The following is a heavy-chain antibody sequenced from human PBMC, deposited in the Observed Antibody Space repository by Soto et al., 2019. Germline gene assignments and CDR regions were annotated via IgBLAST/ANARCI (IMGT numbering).Heavy chain of an antibody. CDR1: GFPFSSYD. CDR3: VRRVSGSYDY. Sequence: GGSLRLSCVASGFPFSSYDMHWVRQAPGKGLEYVSSISSNGGTTYYGNSVKGRFTISRDNSKNTLYLQMGSLRAEDMAVYYCVRRVSGSYDYWGQGTLVTVSS. D-gene: IGHD1-26*01. J-gene: IGHJ4*02. CDR2: ISSNGGTT. V-gene: IGHV3-64*01.